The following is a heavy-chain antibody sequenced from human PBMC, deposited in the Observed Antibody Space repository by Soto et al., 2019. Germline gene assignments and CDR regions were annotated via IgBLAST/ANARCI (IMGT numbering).Heavy chain of an antibody. CDR1: GDSVSSNSAA. D-gene: IGHD1-20*01. Sequence: KPSETLYLTCAISGDSVSSNSAAWNWIRQSPSRGLGWLGRTYYRSKWYNDYAVSVKSRITINPDTSKNQFSLQLNSVTPEDTAVYYCARGYITGTSYPPHYFDYWGQGTLVTVSS. CDR3: ARGYITGTSYPPHYFDY. CDR2: TYYRSKWYN. J-gene: IGHJ4*02. V-gene: IGHV6-1*01.